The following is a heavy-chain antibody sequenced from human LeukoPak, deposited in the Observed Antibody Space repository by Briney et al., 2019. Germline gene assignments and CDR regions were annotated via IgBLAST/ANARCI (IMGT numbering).Heavy chain of an antibody. D-gene: IGHD6-19*01. J-gene: IGHJ6*02. CDR1: GFTFSSYS. CDR2: ISSSSSYI. CDR3: ARVGRVSSGWYYYGMGV. V-gene: IGHV3-21*01. Sequence: GGSLRLSCAASGFTFSSYSMNWVRQAPGKGLEWVSSISSSSSYIYYADSVKGRFTISRDNAKNSLYLQMNSLRAEDTAVYYCARVGRVSSGWYYYGMGVWGQGTTVTVSS.